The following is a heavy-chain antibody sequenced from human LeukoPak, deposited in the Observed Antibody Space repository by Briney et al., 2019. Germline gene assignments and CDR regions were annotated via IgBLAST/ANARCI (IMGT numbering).Heavy chain of an antibody. CDR1: GYTFTSYG. CDR2: ISAYNGNT. CDR3: ARGRLSTTTVTSFYSYYMDD. D-gene: IGHD3-16*01. Sequence: ASVKVSCKASGYTFTSYGISWVRQAPGQGLEWMGWISAYNGNTNYAQKLQGRVTMTTDTSTSTAYMELRSLRSDDTAVYYCARGRLSTTTVTSFYSYYMDDWGKGTTVTVSS. V-gene: IGHV1-18*01. J-gene: IGHJ6*03.